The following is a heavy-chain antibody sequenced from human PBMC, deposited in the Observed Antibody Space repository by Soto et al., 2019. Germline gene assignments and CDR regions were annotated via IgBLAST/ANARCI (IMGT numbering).Heavy chain of an antibody. J-gene: IGHJ4*02. CDR2: ISGFNGNT. Sequence: QVQLVQSGAEVKKPGASVRVSCKASGYTFSRYGISWVRQAPGQVLEWMGWISGFNGNTKESEKLKGRVTLTTATAANTAHMELRGLRSDATAFYYCARASAYSTPGSFDNWGQGTLVTVSS. CDR3: ARASAYSTPGSFDN. V-gene: IGHV1-18*01. CDR1: GYTFSRYG. D-gene: IGHD6-13*01.